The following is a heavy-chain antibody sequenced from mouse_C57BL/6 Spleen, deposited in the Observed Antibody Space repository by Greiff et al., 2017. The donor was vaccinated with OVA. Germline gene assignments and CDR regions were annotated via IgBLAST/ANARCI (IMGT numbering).Heavy chain of an antibody. D-gene: IGHD1-1*01. CDR2: IYPGDGDT. V-gene: IGHV1-80*01. J-gene: IGHJ4*01. Sequence: QVQLQQSGAELVKPGASVKISCKASGYAFSSYWMNWVKQRPGKGLEWIGQIYPGDGDTNYNGKFKGKATLTADKSSSTAYMQLSSLTSEDSAVYFCARRLGTTVVATDYYAMDYWGHGTSVTVSS. CDR1: GYAFSSYW. CDR3: ARRLGTTVVATDYYAMDY.